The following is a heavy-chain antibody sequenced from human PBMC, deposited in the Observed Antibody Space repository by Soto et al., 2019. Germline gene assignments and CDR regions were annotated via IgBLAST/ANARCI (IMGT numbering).Heavy chain of an antibody. J-gene: IGHJ4*02. CDR1: GDAFSSSA. CDR3: ARDPAPTMIVGLGY. CDR2: IIPTFGTA. Sequence: GASRKVSCKASGDAFSSSAISWVRQSPGQGLEWMGGIIPTFGTANYAQKFQGRVTITADESTSTAYMELSSLRSEDTAVYYCARDPAPTMIVGLGYWGQGTLVTVSS. V-gene: IGHV1-69*13. D-gene: IGHD3-22*01.